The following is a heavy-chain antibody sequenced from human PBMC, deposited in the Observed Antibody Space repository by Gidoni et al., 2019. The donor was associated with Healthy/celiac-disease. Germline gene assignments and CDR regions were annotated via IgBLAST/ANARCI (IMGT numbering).Heavy chain of an antibody. Sequence: QVQLQQWGAGLLKPSETLSLTCAVYGGSFSGYYWSWIRQPPGKGLEWSGEINHSGSTNYNPSLKSRVTISVDTSKNQFSLKLSSVTAADTAVYYCARGYCSSTSCRTTYYYYGMDVWGQGTTVTVSS. CDR1: GGSFSGYY. J-gene: IGHJ6*02. D-gene: IGHD2-2*01. V-gene: IGHV4-34*01. CDR2: INHSGST. CDR3: ARGYCSSTSCRTTYYYYGMDV.